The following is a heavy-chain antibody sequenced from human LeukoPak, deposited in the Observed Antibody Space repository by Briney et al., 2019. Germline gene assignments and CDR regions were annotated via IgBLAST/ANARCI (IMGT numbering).Heavy chain of an antibody. D-gene: IGHD2-2*01. V-gene: IGHV1-69*13. CDR1: GGTFRSYG. Sequence: SVKVSCKASGGTFRSYGLNWVRQAPGQGLEWMGGFIPILGTAKYAQKLQGRVTITAEESTSTAYMDLSSLTYEDTALYYCARGLYCSSSTSCYDYGMDVWGQGTTVTVSS. J-gene: IGHJ6*02. CDR3: ARGLYCSSSTSCYDYGMDV. CDR2: FIPILGTA.